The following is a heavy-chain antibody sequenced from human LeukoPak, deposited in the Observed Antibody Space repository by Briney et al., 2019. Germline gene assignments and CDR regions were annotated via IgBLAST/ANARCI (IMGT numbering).Heavy chain of an antibody. V-gene: IGHV1-69*13. CDR2: IIPIFGSP. CDR3: AGFFYDSSNDAFDV. Sequence: GASVKVSCKASGGAFTFTSYAISWVRQAPGQGLEWMGGIIPIFGSPRCAQKFQGRVTITADESTRTVYMDLSSLRSEDTAVHYCAGFFYDSSNDAFDVWGQGTMVTVSS. CDR1: GGAFTFTSYA. J-gene: IGHJ3*01. D-gene: IGHD3-22*01.